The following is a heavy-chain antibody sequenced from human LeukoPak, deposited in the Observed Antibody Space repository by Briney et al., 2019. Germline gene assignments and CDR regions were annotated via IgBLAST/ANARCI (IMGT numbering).Heavy chain of an antibody. CDR2: IYYSGST. CDR3: ARVRLYRGYSGYDSNWFDP. Sequence: SETLSLTCTVSGGSISSSSYYWGWIRQPPGKGLEWIGGIYYSGSTYYNPSLKSRVTISVDTSKNRFSLKLSSVTAADTAVYYCARVRLYRGYSGYDSNWFDPWGQGTLVTVSS. CDR1: GGSISSSSYY. D-gene: IGHD5-12*01. J-gene: IGHJ5*02. V-gene: IGHV4-39*07.